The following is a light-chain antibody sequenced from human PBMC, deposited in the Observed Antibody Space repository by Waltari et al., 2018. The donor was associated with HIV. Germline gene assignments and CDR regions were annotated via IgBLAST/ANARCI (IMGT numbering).Light chain of an antibody. V-gene: IGLV2-14*01. J-gene: IGLJ2*01. Sequence: QSALTQPASVSGSPGQSITISCTGTSSEVGGYTYVPLYQQPPGKAPKLMIYEVSNRPPGVSNRFSGSKSGNTASLTISGLQAEDEADYYCSSYTSSSTVVFGGGTKLTVL. CDR3: SSYTSSSTVV. CDR1: SSEVGGYTY. CDR2: EVS.